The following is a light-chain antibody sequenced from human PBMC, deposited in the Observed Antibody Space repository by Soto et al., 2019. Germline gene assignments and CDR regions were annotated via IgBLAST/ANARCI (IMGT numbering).Light chain of an antibody. CDR1: NVGSNS. Sequence: SYALTQPPSVSVAPGQTATIACGGKNVGSNSVHWYHPKPGQAPVLVVFEHSDRPSGIPERFSASNSGNTATLTISRVEAGDEADYYCQVWDSSRHVVFGGGTKVTV. CDR3: QVWDSSRHVV. CDR2: EHS. V-gene: IGLV3-21*02. J-gene: IGLJ2*01.